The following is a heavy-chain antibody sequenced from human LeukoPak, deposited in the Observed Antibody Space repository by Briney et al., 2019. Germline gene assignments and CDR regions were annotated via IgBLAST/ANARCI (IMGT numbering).Heavy chain of an antibody. CDR3: ARDSSEGKRSAAASFDY. Sequence: SETLSLTCTVSGGSISSYYWSWIRQPAGKGLEWIGRIYTSGSTNYNPSLKRRVTMSVDTSKNQFSLKLSSVTAADTAVYYCARDSSEGKRSAAASFDYWGQGTLVTVSS. V-gene: IGHV4-4*07. CDR1: GGSISSYY. CDR2: IYTSGST. D-gene: IGHD6-13*01. J-gene: IGHJ4*02.